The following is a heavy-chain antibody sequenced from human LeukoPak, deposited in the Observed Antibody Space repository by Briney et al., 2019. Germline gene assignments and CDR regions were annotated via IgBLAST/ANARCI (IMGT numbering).Heavy chain of an antibody. J-gene: IGHJ4*02. CDR1: GFIVSDNY. V-gene: IGHV3-53*01. D-gene: IGHD3-22*01. CDR2: IYSGGST. CDR3: ARYHYDSGGYPYYFDY. Sequence: PGGSLRLSCAASGFIVSDNYMSWVRQAPGQGLEWASVIYSGGSTYYADSVKGRFTISRDISKNTVFLQLNSLRAEDTAVYYCARYHYDSGGYPYYFDYWGQGTLVAVSS.